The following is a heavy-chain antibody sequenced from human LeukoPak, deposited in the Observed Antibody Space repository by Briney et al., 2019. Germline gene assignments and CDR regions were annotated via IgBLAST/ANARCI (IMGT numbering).Heavy chain of an antibody. CDR2: ISGSAGST. D-gene: IGHD4-17*01. Sequence: GGSLRLSCAASGFTFSNYGMSWVRQAPGKGPEWVSAISGSAGSTHYADSVKGRLTISRDNSKSTLYLQMNSLRAEDTAVYYCAKDRALYGDYGYYFDFWGQGALVTVSS. CDR1: GFTFSNYG. CDR3: AKDRALYGDYGYYFDF. V-gene: IGHV3-23*01. J-gene: IGHJ4*02.